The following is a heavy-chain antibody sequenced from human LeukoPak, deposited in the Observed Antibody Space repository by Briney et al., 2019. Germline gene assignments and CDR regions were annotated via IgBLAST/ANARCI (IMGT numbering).Heavy chain of an antibody. Sequence: SETLSLTCTVSGGSISSYYLSWIRQPAGKGVEWIGRIYTSGSTNYNPSLKGRVTMSVDTSKNQFSLKLSSVTAADTAVYYCARGSDYYYGMDVWGQGTTVTVSS. CDR2: IYTSGST. CDR3: ARGSDYYYGMDV. J-gene: IGHJ6*02. CDR1: GGSISSYY. V-gene: IGHV4-4*07.